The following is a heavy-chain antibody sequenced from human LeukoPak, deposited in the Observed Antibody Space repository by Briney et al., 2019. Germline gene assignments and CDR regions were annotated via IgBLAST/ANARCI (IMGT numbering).Heavy chain of an antibody. V-gene: IGHV3-23*01. J-gene: IGHJ6*03. CDR1: GFIFSSHG. Sequence: GGSLRLSCAASGFIFSSHGMNWVRQAPGKGLEWVSAISGSGGSTYYADSVKGRFTISRDNSKNTLYLQMNSLRAEDTAVYYCASQGVAVAGTDYYYYYYMDVWGKGTTVTISS. CDR2: ISGSGGST. D-gene: IGHD6-19*01. CDR3: ASQGVAVAGTDYYYYYYMDV.